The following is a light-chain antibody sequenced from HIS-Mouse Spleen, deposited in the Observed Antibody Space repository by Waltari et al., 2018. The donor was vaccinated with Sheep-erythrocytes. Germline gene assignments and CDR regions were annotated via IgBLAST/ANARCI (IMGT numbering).Light chain of an antibody. CDR3: CSYAGSYNHV. CDR2: DVR. J-gene: IGLJ1*01. CDR1: SRAVGVYKY. Sequence: QSALTQPRSGAGSPGQSVTISCTGTSRAVGVYKYVSWDHQHPGKAPNLMIYDVRKRPSGVPDRFSGSKSGNTASLTISGLQAEDEADYYCCSYAGSYNHVFATGTKVTVL. V-gene: IGLV2-11*01.